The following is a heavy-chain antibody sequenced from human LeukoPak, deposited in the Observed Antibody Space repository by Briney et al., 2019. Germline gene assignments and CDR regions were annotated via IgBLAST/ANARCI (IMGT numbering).Heavy chain of an antibody. V-gene: IGHV4-34*01. J-gene: IGHJ6*02. Sequence: PSETLSLTCAVYGGSFSGYYWSWIRQPPGKGLEWIGEINHSGSTNYNPSLKSRVTISVDTSKNQFTLKLSSVTAADTAAYYCARLPHGDYSSTRAYPLDVWGQGTTVTVSS. D-gene: IGHD6-13*01. CDR3: ARLPHGDYSSTRAYPLDV. CDR2: INHSGST. CDR1: GGSFSGYY.